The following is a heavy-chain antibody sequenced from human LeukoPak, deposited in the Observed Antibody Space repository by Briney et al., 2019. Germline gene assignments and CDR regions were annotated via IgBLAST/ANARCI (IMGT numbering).Heavy chain of an antibody. CDR3: AREGLWFGRLDAFDI. J-gene: IGHJ3*02. D-gene: IGHD3-10*01. CDR2: IKQDGSEK. CDR1: GFTFSSYW. Sequence: PGGSLRLSCAASGFTFSSYWMSWVRQAPGKGLEWVANIKQDGSEKHYVDSVKGRFTISRDNAKNSLYLQMNSLRAEDTAVYYCAREGLWFGRLDAFDIWGQGTMVTVSS. V-gene: IGHV3-7*01.